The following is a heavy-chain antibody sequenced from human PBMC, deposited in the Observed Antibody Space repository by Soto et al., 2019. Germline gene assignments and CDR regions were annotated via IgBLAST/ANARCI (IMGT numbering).Heavy chain of an antibody. V-gene: IGHV1-3*01. CDR2: INAGNGNT. D-gene: IGHD2-2*01. CDR1: GYTFTSYA. Sequence: QVQLVQSGAEVKKPGASVKVSCKASGYTFTSYAMHWVRQAPGQRLEWMGWINAGNGNTKYSQKFQGRVTITRDTSASTAYMELSSLRSEDTAVYYCARDLGYCSSTSCYLDAFDIWGQGTRVTVSS. CDR3: ARDLGYCSSTSCYLDAFDI. J-gene: IGHJ3*02.